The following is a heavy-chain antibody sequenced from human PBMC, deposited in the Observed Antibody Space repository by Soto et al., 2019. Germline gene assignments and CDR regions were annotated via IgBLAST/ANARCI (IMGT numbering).Heavy chain of an antibody. CDR3: ARASSTSFYGGCFGGMDV. Sequence: QVQLQESGPGLVKPSETLSLTCTVSGGSISSYYWSWIRQPPGKGLEWIGYIYYSGGSNYNPSLKGRVTLSVDTSKNQFSLKLSAVTAADTAVYYCARASSTSFYGGCFGGMDVWGQGTTVTVSS. J-gene: IGHJ6*02. CDR1: GGSISSYY. CDR2: IYYSGGS. D-gene: IGHD2-2*01. V-gene: IGHV4-59*01.